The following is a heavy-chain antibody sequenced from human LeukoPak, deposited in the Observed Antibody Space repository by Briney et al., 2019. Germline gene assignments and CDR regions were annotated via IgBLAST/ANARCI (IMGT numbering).Heavy chain of an antibody. D-gene: IGHD3-9*01. V-gene: IGHV6-1*01. Sequence: SQTLSLTCAISGDSVSSNNCAWNWIRQSPSRGLEWLGRTYYRSKWYNDYAESLISRITISPITSKNQFSLQLYSVTPEDTAVYYCARDLGTTGWHTFDYWGQGTLVTVSS. CDR2: TYYRSKWYN. J-gene: IGHJ4*02. CDR1: GDSVSSNNCA. CDR3: ARDLGTTGWHTFDY.